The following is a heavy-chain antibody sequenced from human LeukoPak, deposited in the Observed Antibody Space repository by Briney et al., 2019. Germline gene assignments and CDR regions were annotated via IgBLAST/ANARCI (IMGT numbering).Heavy chain of an antibody. Sequence: GGSLRLSCAASGFTFSSYWMSWVRQAPGKGLEWVANIKQDGSEKYYVDSVKGRFTISRDNAKNSLYLQMNSLRAEDTAVYYCARVAGMPRINYYDSSGYYLYYFDYWGQGTLVTVSS. J-gene: IGHJ4*02. CDR2: IKQDGSEK. D-gene: IGHD3-22*01. CDR1: GFTFSSYW. V-gene: IGHV3-7*01. CDR3: ARVAGMPRINYYDSSGYYLYYFDY.